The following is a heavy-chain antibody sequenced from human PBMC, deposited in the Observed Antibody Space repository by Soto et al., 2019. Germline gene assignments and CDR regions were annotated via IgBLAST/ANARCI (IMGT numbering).Heavy chain of an antibody. CDR1: GGSISSYY. CDR3: AREVATSNYYYYMDV. D-gene: IGHD5-12*01. V-gene: IGHV4-59*01. Sequence: SETLSLTCTVSGGSISSYYWSWIRQPPGKGLEWIGYVYYSGSTNYNPSLKSRVTISVDTSKNQFSLKLSSVTAADTAVYYCAREVATSNYYYYMDVWGKGTTVTVSS. CDR2: VYYSGST. J-gene: IGHJ6*03.